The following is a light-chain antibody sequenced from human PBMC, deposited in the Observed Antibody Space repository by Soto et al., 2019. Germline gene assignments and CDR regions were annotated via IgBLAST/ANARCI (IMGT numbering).Light chain of an antibody. V-gene: IGKV3-15*01. CDR2: GAS. CDR1: QRINSE. CDR3: QRGHNRPLT. J-gene: IGKJ2*01. Sequence: EIVMTQSPATLSLSPGERAALSCRASQRINSELAWYHQKPGQPPRLLICGASTRATGVPARFTGSESGSESSLTISGLQSDDFAVYYCQRGHNRPLTFGQGTRLEL.